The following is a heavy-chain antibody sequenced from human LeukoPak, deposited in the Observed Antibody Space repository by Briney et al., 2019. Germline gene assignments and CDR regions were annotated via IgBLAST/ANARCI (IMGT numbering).Heavy chain of an antibody. V-gene: IGHV4-34*01. CDR3: ARSKAAAGTLLGY. CDR2: IYYSGST. Sequence: PSETLSLTCAVYGGSFSGYYWSWIRQPPGKGLEWIGSIYYSGSTYYNPSLKSRVTISVDTSKNQFSLKLSSVTAADTAVYYCARSKAAAGTLLGYWGQGTLVTVSS. D-gene: IGHD6-13*01. J-gene: IGHJ4*02. CDR1: GGSFSGYY.